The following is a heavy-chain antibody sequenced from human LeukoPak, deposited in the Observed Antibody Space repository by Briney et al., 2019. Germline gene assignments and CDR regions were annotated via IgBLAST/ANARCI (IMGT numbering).Heavy chain of an antibody. Sequence: PSETLSLTCTVSGGSISDYYWSWIRQPPGKGLEWIGYIYYSGSTRYNPSFQSRVTISMEMSKTHFSLKLTSVTAADTAVYYCARLLNNDNSGDPDTFDMWGPGTMVTVSS. CDR3: ARLLNNDNSGDPDTFDM. CDR1: GGSISDYY. J-gene: IGHJ3*02. CDR2: IYYSGST. V-gene: IGHV4-59*08. D-gene: IGHD3-22*01.